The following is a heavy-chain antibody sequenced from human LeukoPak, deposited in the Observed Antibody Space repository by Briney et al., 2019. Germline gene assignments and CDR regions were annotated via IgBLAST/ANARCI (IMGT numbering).Heavy chain of an antibody. V-gene: IGHV4-59*01. CDR3: AKTYYSSSGSWH. CDR2: IYSSGST. Sequence: SGTLSLTCTVSDASIRGYYCNWLRQPPGEGLEWIGFIYSSGSTAYNPSLKSRVTISLDTSKNQFSLRLNSVPAADAAVYYCAKTYYSSSGSWHWGQGTLVTVSS. CDR1: DASIRGYY. J-gene: IGHJ1*01. D-gene: IGHD3-10*01.